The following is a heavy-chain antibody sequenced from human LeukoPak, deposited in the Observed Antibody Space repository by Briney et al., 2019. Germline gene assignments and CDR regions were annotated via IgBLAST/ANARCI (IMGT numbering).Heavy chain of an antibody. CDR3: ARGRAAGFFDNYYFDY. Sequence: SETLSLTCAVYGGSFSGYYWSWIRQPPGKGLEWIGEINHSGSTNYNPSLKSRVTISVDTSKNQFSLKLSSVTAADTAVYYCARGRAAGFFDNYYFDYWGQGTLVTVSS. J-gene: IGHJ4*02. CDR2: INHSGST. V-gene: IGHV4-34*01. D-gene: IGHD6-13*01. CDR1: GGSFSGYY.